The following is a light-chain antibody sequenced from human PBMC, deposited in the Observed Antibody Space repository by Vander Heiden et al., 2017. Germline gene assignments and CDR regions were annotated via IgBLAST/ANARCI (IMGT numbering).Light chain of an antibody. CDR3: QQYDTSPPT. V-gene: IGKV4-1*01. CDR2: WAS. CDR1: QPVCNYANNKSY. J-gene: IGKJ3*01. Sequence: DIAMTHFPDPLPVSLGQRATIHCTPSQPVCNYANNKSYVAWYQQKPGQPPKLLIYWASTRGSGVPDRFSGTGSGTDFTLTISSLQAEDVALYFCQQYDTSPPTFGPGTKVDIK.